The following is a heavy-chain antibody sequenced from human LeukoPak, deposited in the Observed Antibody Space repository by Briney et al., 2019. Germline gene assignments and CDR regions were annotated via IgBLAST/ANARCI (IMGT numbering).Heavy chain of an antibody. CDR2: ILASGSPT. CDR1: GFNFNSYT. CDR3: ARDRVDYGFSIFDY. Sequence: GGSLRLSCAASGFNFNSYTMNWVRQAPGKGLQWVANILASGSPTYYADSVKGRFIISRDNSKNTLYLQMNSLRAEDTAVYYCARDRVDYGFSIFDYWGQGTLVTVSS. D-gene: IGHD4-17*01. V-gene: IGHV3-23*01. J-gene: IGHJ4*02.